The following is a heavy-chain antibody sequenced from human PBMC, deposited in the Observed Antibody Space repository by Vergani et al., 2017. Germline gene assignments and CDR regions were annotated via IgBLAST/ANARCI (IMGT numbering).Heavy chain of an antibody. CDR1: GFTFSRYW. J-gene: IGHJ5*02. D-gene: IGHD6-25*01. CDR2: IKQDGSEK. V-gene: IGHV3-7*01. Sequence: EVQLVESGGGLVQPGGSLRLSCAASGFTFSRYWMSWVRKATGKGLEWVANIKQDGSEKYYVDSVKGRFTISRDNAKNSLYLHMNSLRAEDTAVYYCAGLHPANWNDVWGQGTLVTVSS. CDR3: AGLHPANWNDV.